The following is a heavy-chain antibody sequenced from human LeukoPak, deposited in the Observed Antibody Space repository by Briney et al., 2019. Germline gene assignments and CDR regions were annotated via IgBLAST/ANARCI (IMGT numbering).Heavy chain of an antibody. D-gene: IGHD6-19*01. Sequence: SETLSLTCAVYGGSFSGYYWSWIRQPPGKGLEWIGEINHSGSTNYNPSLKSRVTISVDTSKSQFSLRLSSVTAADTAVYFCARDRVAVSGLYYHYYGMDVWGQGTSVTVPS. CDR2: INHSGST. CDR1: GGSFSGYY. V-gene: IGHV4-34*01. CDR3: ARDRVAVSGLYYHYYGMDV. J-gene: IGHJ6*02.